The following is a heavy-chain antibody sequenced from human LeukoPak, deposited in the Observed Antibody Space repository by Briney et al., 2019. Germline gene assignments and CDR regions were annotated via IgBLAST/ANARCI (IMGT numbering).Heavy chain of an antibody. CDR3: ATYRQVLLPFES. V-gene: IGHV3-21*04. D-gene: IGHD2-8*02. CDR1: GFSFSSHD. CDR2: ITGSSTSI. J-gene: IGHJ4*02. Sequence: GGSLRLSCATSGFSFSSHDMNWVRQAPGKGLEWVSSITGSSTSIEYADSVKGRFTISRDNAKNSLYLQMNSLRAEDTAIYYCATYRQVLLPFESWGQGTLVTVSS.